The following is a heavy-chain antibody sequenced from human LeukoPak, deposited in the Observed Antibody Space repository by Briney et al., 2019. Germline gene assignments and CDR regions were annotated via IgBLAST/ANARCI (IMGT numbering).Heavy chain of an antibody. J-gene: IGHJ4*02. CDR1: GYTFTSYG. Sequence: GASVKVSCKASGYTFTSYGISWVRQAPGQGLEWMGWISANSGNTNYAQKLQGSVTMTIDTSTSTAYMELRSLRPDDTAVYYCARDLEAGTTNFDYWGRGTLVTVS. V-gene: IGHV1-18*04. CDR3: ARDLEAGTTNFDY. CDR2: ISANSGNT. D-gene: IGHD1-1*01.